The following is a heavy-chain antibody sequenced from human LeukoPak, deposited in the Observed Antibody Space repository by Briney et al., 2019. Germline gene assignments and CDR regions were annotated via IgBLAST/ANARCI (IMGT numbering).Heavy chain of an antibody. V-gene: IGHV4-39*01. CDR1: GVSISSSSYY. J-gene: IGHJ3*02. CDR3: ARMIGDDAFDI. Sequence: SETLSLTCTVSGVSISSSSYYWDWIRQPPGKGLEWIGTIYYSGTTYYNPSLKSRVTISVDTSRNQFSLKLSSVTATDTAAYYCARMIGDDAFDIWGQGTMVTVSS. D-gene: IGHD3-22*01. CDR2: IYYSGTT.